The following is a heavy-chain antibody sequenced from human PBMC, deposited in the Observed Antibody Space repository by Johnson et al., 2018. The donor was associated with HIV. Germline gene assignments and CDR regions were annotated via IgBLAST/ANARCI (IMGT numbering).Heavy chain of an antibody. Sequence: QVQLVESGGGLVQPGGSLRLSCAASGFTFSDYYMSWIRQAPGKGLEWVAIIWFDGNTEYYADSVKGRFTISRDNSKNTLYLQMNSLRVEDTAVYYCTTVAGGASDIWGQGTMVTVSS. J-gene: IGHJ3*02. CDR3: TTVAGGASDI. D-gene: IGHD3-16*01. CDR1: GFTFSDYY. CDR2: IWFDGNTE. V-gene: IGHV3-33*08.